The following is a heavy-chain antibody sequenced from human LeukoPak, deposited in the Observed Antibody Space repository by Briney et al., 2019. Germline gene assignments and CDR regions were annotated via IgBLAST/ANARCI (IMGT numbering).Heavy chain of an antibody. V-gene: IGHV3-23*01. D-gene: IGHD5-24*01. CDR3: AKEMATIRAFDF. J-gene: IGHJ3*01. CDR2: ISATGSST. Sequence: GGSLRLSCAASAFTVSTDAISSVRQAPGKGLGWVSVISATGSSTYYADSVKGRFTISRDNSKNTLYMQMNSLRAEDTAVYYCAKEMATIRAFDFWGQGTMVTVSS. CDR1: AFTVSTDA.